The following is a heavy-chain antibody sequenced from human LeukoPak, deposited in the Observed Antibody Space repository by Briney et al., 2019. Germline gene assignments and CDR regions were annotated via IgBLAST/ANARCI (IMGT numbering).Heavy chain of an antibody. CDR2: IRYDGSKK. Sequence: PGGSLRLSCAASGFIFSSYGMHWVRQAPGKGLEWVAFIRYDGSKKYYADSVKGRFTISRDNSKNTLYLQMNSLRAEDTAVYYCAKLEGRIAAAGIVGSYDAFDIWGQGTMVTVSS. D-gene: IGHD6-13*01. CDR1: GFIFSSYG. V-gene: IGHV3-30*02. CDR3: AKLEGRIAAAGIVGSYDAFDI. J-gene: IGHJ3*02.